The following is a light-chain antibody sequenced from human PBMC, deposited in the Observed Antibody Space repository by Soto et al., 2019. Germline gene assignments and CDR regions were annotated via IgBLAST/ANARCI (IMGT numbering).Light chain of an antibody. CDR3: QHYGRTTST. Sequence: SVLTQSPGTLSLSAGERATITXRASQSFNLRFVWYQHQPGXAPRXXXACXSSRATGSPDRLSGSGSETDFTRTISRLKPEESALYDCQHYGRTTSTFGQGTRLEIK. CDR1: QSFNLRF. CDR2: CXS. V-gene: IGKV3-20*01. J-gene: IGKJ5*01.